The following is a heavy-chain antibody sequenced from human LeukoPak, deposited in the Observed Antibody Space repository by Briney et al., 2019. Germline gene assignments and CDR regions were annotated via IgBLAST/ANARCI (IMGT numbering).Heavy chain of an antibody. CDR3: ARSRGNDY. CDR1: GFTFSSYA. J-gene: IGHJ4*02. V-gene: IGHV3-48*02. Sequence: PGGSLRLSCAASGFTFSSYAMSWVRQAPGKGLEWISYISSTSSTIEYADSVKGRFTISRDNAKNSLYLQMNSLRDEDTAVYYCARSRGNDYWGQGTLVTVSS. CDR2: ISSTSSTI.